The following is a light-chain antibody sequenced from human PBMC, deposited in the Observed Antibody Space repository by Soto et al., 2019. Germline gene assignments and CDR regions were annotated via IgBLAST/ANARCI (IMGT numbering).Light chain of an antibody. CDR3: QQRRSWPPTIT. Sequence: EVVLTQSPATLSFSPGERATLSRRASQSVSTYLAWYQQRPGQVPRLLIYDASYRATDIPPRFSGSGSGTDFTLTISSLEPEDFAVYYCQQRRSWPPTITFGQGTRLEIK. CDR1: QSVSTY. V-gene: IGKV3-11*01. CDR2: DAS. J-gene: IGKJ5*01.